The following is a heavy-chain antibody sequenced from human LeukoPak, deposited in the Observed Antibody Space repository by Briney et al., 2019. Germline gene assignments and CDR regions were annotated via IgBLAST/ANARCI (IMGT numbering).Heavy chain of an antibody. V-gene: IGHV1-8*03. CDR1: GYTFTSYD. CDR3: ARGFTATNFDY. J-gene: IGHJ4*02. D-gene: IGHD5-18*01. Sequence: ASVTVSCTASGYTFTSYDINWVRQATGQGLEWMGWMNPNSGNTGYAQKFQGRVNITRNTSISTAYMELSSLRSEDTAVYYCARGFTATNFDYWGQGTLVTVSS. CDR2: MNPNSGNT.